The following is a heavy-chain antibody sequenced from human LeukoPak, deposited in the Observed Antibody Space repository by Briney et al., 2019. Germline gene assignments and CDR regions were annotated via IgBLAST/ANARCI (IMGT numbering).Heavy chain of an antibody. Sequence: GSSVKVSCKASGGTFSSYAISWVRQAPGQGLEWMGGIIPIFGTANYAQKFQGRVTITTDESTSTAYMELSSLRSEDTAVYYCARVPPMGSITMVRGVSYSYMDVWGKGTTVTVSS. V-gene: IGHV1-69*05. CDR2: IIPIFGTA. CDR3: ARVPPMGSITMVRGVSYSYMDV. CDR1: GGTFSSYA. J-gene: IGHJ6*03. D-gene: IGHD3-10*01.